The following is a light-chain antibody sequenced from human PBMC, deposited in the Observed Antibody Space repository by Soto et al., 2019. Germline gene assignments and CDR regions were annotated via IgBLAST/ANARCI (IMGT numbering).Light chain of an antibody. CDR2: GAS. CDR3: QQYGSSSLT. CDR1: QSVSSSY. J-gene: IGKJ4*01. V-gene: IGKV3-20*01. Sequence: ESVLTQSPGTLSLSPGERATLSCRASQSVSSSYLAWYQQKPGQAPRLLIYGASSRATGIPDRFSGSGSGTDFTLTISRLEPEDFAVYYCQQYGSSSLTFGGGTKGDIK.